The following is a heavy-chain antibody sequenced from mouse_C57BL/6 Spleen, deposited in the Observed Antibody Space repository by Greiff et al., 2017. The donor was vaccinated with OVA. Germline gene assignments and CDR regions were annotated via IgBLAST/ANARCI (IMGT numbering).Heavy chain of an antibody. CDR1: GYTFTSYD. CDR3: AKDPNWVYFDY. V-gene: IGHV1-85*01. CDR2: IYPRDGST. J-gene: IGHJ2*01. D-gene: IGHD4-1*01. Sequence: VKVVESGPELVKPGASVKLSCKASGYTFTSYDINWVKQRPGQGLEWIGWIYPRDGSTKYNEKFKGKATLTVDTSSSTAYMELHSLTSEDSAVYFCAKDPNWVYFDYWGQGTTLTVSS.